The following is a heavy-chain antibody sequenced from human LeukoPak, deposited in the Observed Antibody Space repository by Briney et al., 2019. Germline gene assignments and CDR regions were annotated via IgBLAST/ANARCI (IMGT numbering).Heavy chain of an antibody. V-gene: IGHV4-34*01. J-gene: IGHJ4*02. CDR2: TNPRGST. CDR1: GGSFSGYY. Sequence: LSETLSLSCAVLGGSFSGYYWIWIRQSPGKGLEWIGETNPRGSTNYNPSLKSRVTISVDRSKNQFSLKLSSVTAADTAVYYCASQIAVAIDYWGQGTLVTVSS. CDR3: ASQIAVAIDY. D-gene: IGHD6-19*01.